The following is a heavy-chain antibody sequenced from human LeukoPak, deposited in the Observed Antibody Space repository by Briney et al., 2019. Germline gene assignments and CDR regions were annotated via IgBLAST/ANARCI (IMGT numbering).Heavy chain of an antibody. D-gene: IGHD5-24*01. CDR2: ISWDGGST. J-gene: IGHJ4*02. CDR3: AKDAGDGYNFYYFDY. Sequence: GGGLRPSPANPGFPLYYYALPLGRPAPGKGLEWVSLISWDGGSTYYADSVKGRFTISRDNSKNSLYLQMNSLRAEDTALYYCAKDAGDGYNFYYFDYWGQGTLVTVSS. CDR1: GFPLYYYA. V-gene: IGHV3-43D*03.